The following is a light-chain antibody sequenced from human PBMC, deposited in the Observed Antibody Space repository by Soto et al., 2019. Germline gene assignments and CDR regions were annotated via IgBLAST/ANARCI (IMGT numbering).Light chain of an antibody. V-gene: IGKV3-11*01. CDR2: DAS. CDR3: QQSTNWPPYT. CDR1: QSIRNY. Sequence: IVLTQSPVTLSLSPGERATLSCRASQSIRNYLAWYQQKPSQAHRLLIYDASNMATGIPARFSGSGSVTEFTLTISSLEPEGFAVYYCQQSTNWPPYTFGQGTKLEIK. J-gene: IGKJ2*01.